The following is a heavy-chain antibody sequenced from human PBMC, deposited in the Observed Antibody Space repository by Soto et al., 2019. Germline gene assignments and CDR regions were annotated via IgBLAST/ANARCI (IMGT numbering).Heavy chain of an antibody. CDR1: GFTFSSYS. V-gene: IGHV3-48*02. D-gene: IGHD4-17*01. Sequence: PGGSLRLSCAVSGFTFSSYSMNWVRQAPGKGLEWVSYISSSSSNRYYADPVKGRFTISRDNAKNSLYLQMNSLRDEDTAVYYCARDFTTVATPWWFDPWGQGTLVTVSS. CDR3: ARDFTTVATPWWFDP. CDR2: ISSSSSNR. J-gene: IGHJ5*02.